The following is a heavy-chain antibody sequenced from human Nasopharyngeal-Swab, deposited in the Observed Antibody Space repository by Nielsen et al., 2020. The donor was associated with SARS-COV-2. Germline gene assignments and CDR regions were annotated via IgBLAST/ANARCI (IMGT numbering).Heavy chain of an antibody. J-gene: IGHJ4*02. CDR2: ISSSGSTI. Sequence: GESLKIYCAASGFTFSSYEMNWVRQAPGKGLEWVSYISSSGSTIYYADSVKGRFTISRDNAKNSLYLQMNSLRAEDTAVYYCASFITIFGVVIGGDYWGQGTLVTVSS. CDR3: ASFITIFGVVIGGDY. CDR1: GFTFSSYE. V-gene: IGHV3-48*03. D-gene: IGHD3-3*01.